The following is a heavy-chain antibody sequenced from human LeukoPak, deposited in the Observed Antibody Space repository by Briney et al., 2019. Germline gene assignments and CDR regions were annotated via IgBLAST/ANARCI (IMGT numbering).Heavy chain of an antibody. CDR1: GYTFTGYY. Sequence: ASVTVSFKSSGYTFTGYYMHWVRQAPGQGLEWMGWINPNSCGTNYAQKFQGRVTMNRDTSNSTAYMELRRLRSDDTAVYYCARDAGERGSGSYLIAYWGEGPLVTVSS. V-gene: IGHV1-2*02. D-gene: IGHD3-10*01. CDR3: ARDAGERGSGSYLIAY. CDR2: INPNSCGT. J-gene: IGHJ4*02.